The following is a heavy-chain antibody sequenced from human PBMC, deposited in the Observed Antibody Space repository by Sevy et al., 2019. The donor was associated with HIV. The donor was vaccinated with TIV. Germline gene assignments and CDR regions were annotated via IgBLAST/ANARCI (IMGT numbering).Heavy chain of an antibody. Sequence: SETLSITCTVSGYSFGSIYYWGWIRQPPGKGLEWIGSVYHSGSTYYNPSLKSRVTISVDTSKNRFSLKVTSVTAADTAVYYCARDLGLGIQFDYWGQGTLVTVSS. J-gene: IGHJ4*02. CDR3: ARDLGLGIQFDY. CDR1: GYSFGSIYY. D-gene: IGHD3-9*01. V-gene: IGHV4-38-2*02. CDR2: VYHSGST.